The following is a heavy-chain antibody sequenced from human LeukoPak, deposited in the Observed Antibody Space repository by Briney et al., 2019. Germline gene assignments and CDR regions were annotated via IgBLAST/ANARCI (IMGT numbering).Heavy chain of an antibody. Sequence: SEALSLTCTVSGASISSHYWSWLRQPPGKGLEWIGYVIDSVRTKDNPSLQSRLTLSADTSKNEFSLRLSSMTAADTAVYYCATIKHGQIFGYFDFWGQGIKVTVSS. V-gene: IGHV4-59*11. CDR3: ATIKHGQIFGYFDF. D-gene: IGHD3-16*01. CDR1: GASISSHY. J-gene: IGHJ4*02. CDR2: VIDSVRT.